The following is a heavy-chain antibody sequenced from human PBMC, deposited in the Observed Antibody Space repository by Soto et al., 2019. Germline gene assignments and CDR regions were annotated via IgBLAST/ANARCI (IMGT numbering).Heavy chain of an antibody. V-gene: IGHV1-46*01. D-gene: IGHD5-12*01. J-gene: IGHJ4*02. CDR2: VNPSDGRT. Sequence: QVDLVQSGAKVKKPGASVKMSCKSSGYRLSNYYMHWVRQAPGQGLEWMGIVNPSDGRTNYARKFQGRVTMTLDTSTTTLYMEVNSLRSDDTAIYYCARAELIVAGQAFDSWGQGTLVTVSS. CDR3: ARAELIVAGQAFDS. CDR1: GYRLSNYY.